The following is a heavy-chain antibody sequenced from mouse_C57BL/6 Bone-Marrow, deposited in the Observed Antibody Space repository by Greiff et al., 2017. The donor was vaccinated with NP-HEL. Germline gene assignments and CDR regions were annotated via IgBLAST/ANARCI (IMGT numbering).Heavy chain of an antibody. Sequence: DVKLVESGGGLVQPGGSLSLSCAASGFTFTDYYMSWVRQPPGKALEWLGFIRNKANGYTTEYSASVKGRFTISRANAQSILYLQMNALRAEDSATYYCARWGTTVVAPFAYWGQGTLVTVSA. V-gene: IGHV7-3*01. J-gene: IGHJ3*01. CDR1: GFTFTDYY. D-gene: IGHD1-1*01. CDR2: IRNKANGYTT. CDR3: ARWGTTVVAPFAY.